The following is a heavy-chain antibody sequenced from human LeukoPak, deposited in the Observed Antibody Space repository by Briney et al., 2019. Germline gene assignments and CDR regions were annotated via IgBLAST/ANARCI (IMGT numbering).Heavy chain of an antibody. V-gene: IGHV1-2*02. CDR3: ARIAAADPYQHFDY. CDR1: GYTFTGYY. CDR2: INPNSGGT. D-gene: IGHD6-13*01. Sequence: ASVKVSCKASGYTFTGYYMHWVRQAPGQGLEWMGWINPNSGGTNYAQKFQGRVTMTRDTSISTAYMELSRLRSDDTAVYYCARIAAADPYQHFDYWGQGTLVTVSS. J-gene: IGHJ4*02.